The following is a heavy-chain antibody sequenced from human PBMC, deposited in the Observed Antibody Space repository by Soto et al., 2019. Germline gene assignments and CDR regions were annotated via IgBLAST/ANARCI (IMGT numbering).Heavy chain of an antibody. J-gene: IGHJ5*02. Sequence: GASVKVSCKASGYTFTSYGISWVRQAPGQGLEWMGWISAYNGNTNYAQKLQGRVTMTTDTSTSTAYMELRSLKTDDTALYYCARGYCSSTSCYQGDWFDPWGQGTLVTVSS. D-gene: IGHD2-2*01. V-gene: IGHV1-18*01. CDR1: GYTFTSYG. CDR2: ISAYNGNT. CDR3: ARGYCSSTSCYQGDWFDP.